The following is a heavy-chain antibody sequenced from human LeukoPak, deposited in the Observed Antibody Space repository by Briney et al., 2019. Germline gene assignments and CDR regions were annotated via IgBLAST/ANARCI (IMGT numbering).Heavy chain of an antibody. V-gene: IGHV3-23*01. J-gene: IGHJ4*02. D-gene: IGHD3-10*01. CDR1: GFTFSSYA. CDR2: ISGSAGST. CDR3: AKTKVPNYYGSGSYVDY. Sequence: PGGSLRLSCAASGFTFSSYAMSWVRQAPGKGLEWVSAISGSAGSTYYADSVKGRFTISRDDSKNTLYLQMNSLRAEDTAVYYCAKTKVPNYYGSGSYVDYWGQGTLVTVSS.